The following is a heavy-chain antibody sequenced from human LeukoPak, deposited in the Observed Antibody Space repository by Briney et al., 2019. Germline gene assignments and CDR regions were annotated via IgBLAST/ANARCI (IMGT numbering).Heavy chain of an antibody. Sequence: GGSLRLSCAASGFTFSSYWVSWVRQAPGKGLEWVANIKQDGSEKYYVDSVKGRFTISRDNAKNSLYLQMNSLRAEDTAVYYCASGPTTCYDYVWGSYRCGAFDIWGQGTMVTVSS. CDR2: IKQDGSEK. V-gene: IGHV3-7*03. D-gene: IGHD3-16*02. CDR3: ASGPTTCYDYVWGSYRCGAFDI. J-gene: IGHJ3*02. CDR1: GFTFSSYW.